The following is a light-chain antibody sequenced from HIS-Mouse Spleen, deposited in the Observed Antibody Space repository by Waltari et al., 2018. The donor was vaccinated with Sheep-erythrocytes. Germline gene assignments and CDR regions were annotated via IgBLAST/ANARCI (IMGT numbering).Light chain of an antibody. Sequence: QSALTQPRSVSGSPGQSVTIPCTGTSSDVGGYNYGCWYQQHPGQAPKLMIYDVSKRPSGVPDRFSGSKSGNTASLTISGLQAEDEADYYCCSYAGSYNHVFATGTKVTVL. V-gene: IGLV2-11*01. CDR3: CSYAGSYNHV. J-gene: IGLJ1*01. CDR1: SSDVGGYNY. CDR2: DVS.